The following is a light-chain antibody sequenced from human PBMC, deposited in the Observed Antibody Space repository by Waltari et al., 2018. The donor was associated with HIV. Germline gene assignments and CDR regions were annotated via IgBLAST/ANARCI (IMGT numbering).Light chain of an antibody. CDR1: QNVITN. V-gene: IGKV3-15*01. J-gene: IGKJ1*01. CDR3: QQYNGWPRT. CDR2: GAS. Sequence: EIVMTQSPATLSVSPGERVTLSCRASQNVITNLAWYQQKPGQAPSLLIYGASTRASGIPARFTGGGSGSDFTLTINSLQSEGCGLYYCQQYNGWPRTFGQGTKV.